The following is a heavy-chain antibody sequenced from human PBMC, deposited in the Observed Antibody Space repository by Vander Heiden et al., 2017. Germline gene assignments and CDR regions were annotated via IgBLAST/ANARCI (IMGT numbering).Heavy chain of an antibody. CDR2: ISSSSSYI. Sequence: EVQLVESGGGLVNPGASLRLSCSASGFPFRSNSMNWGRQAPGKGLEWVSSISSSSSYIYYADSVKGRFTISRDNAKNSLYLQMNSLRAEDTAVYYCARVVAAAGTRYYGMDVWGQGTTVTVSS. V-gene: IGHV3-21*01. CDR1: GFPFRSNS. D-gene: IGHD6-13*01. J-gene: IGHJ6*02. CDR3: ARVVAAAGTRYYGMDV.